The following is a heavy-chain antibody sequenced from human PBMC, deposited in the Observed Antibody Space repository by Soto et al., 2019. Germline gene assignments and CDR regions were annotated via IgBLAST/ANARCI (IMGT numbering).Heavy chain of an antibody. CDR2: IYYSGST. V-gene: IGHV4-31*03. CDR3: AVSRDGYSMDV. Sequence: LSLTCTVSGGSISSGGYYWSWIRQHPGKGLEWIGYIYYSGSTYYNPSLKSRVTISVDTSKDQFSLKLSSVTAADTAVYYCAVSRDGYSMDVWGQGTTVTVSS. J-gene: IGHJ6*02. D-gene: IGHD2-2*01. CDR1: GGSISSGGYY.